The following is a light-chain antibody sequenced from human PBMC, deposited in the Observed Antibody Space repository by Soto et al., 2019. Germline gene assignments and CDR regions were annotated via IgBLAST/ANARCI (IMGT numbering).Light chain of an antibody. CDR2: EVS. Sequence: QSVLTQPPSASGSPGQSVTISCTGTSSDVGGYNFVSWYQQHPGKAPKLMIYEVSKRPSGIPDRFSGSKSGNTASLTVSGFQAEDEADYYCSSYAGNRHFYVFGTGTKVTVL. J-gene: IGLJ1*01. CDR3: SSYAGNRHFYV. V-gene: IGLV2-8*01. CDR1: SSDVGGYNF.